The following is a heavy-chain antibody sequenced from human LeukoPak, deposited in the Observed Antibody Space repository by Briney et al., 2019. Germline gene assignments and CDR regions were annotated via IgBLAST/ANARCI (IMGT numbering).Heavy chain of an antibody. D-gene: IGHD5-12*01. J-gene: IGHJ2*01. V-gene: IGHV3-7*01. CDR1: GFTFSSYW. CDR2: IKQDGSEK. Sequence: EGSLRLSCAASGFTFSSYWMSWVRQAPGKGLEWVANIKQDGSEKYYVDSVKGRFTISRDNAKNSLYLQMNSLRAEDTAVYYCARVRKYSGYYSWYFDLWGRGTLVTVSS. CDR3: ARVRKYSGYYSWYFDL.